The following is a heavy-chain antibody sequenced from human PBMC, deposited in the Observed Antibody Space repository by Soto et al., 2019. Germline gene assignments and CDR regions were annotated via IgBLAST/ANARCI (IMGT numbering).Heavy chain of an antibody. V-gene: IGHV1-46*01. Sequence: ASVKVSCKASGDTFISYYMHWVRQAPGQGLQWMGIINPSGSITTYAQKFQGRVTMTRDTSTSTVYMELSSLTSDDTAVYYCASPIGGSYNAFDIWGQGTMVTVSS. CDR1: GDTFISYY. CDR3: ASPIGGSYNAFDI. D-gene: IGHD1-26*01. J-gene: IGHJ3*02. CDR2: INPSGSIT.